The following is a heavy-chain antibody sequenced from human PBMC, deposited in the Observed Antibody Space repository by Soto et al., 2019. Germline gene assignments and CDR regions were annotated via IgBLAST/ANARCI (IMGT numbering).Heavy chain of an antibody. D-gene: IGHD1-7*01. V-gene: IGHV5-51*01. J-gene: IGHJ4*02. Sequence: GESLKISCQGSGYTFNSFWIGWVRQMPGEGLEWMGLMFPWTSDTRYSPSFQGHVSISVDRSTGTGYLQWNSLKASDTAMYYCVTTRDGTTFFPHWGQGTPVTVS. CDR3: VTTRDGTTFFPH. CDR2: MFPWTSDT. CDR1: GYTFNSFW.